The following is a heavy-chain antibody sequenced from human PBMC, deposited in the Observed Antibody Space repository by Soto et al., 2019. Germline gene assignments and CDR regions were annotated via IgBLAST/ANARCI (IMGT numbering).Heavy chain of an antibody. CDR2: INHSGST. J-gene: IGHJ6*02. V-gene: IGHV4-34*01. D-gene: IGHD2-15*01. CDR3: ASLGCSGGSCPRDYYYGMDV. Sequence: PSETLSLTCAVYGGSFSGYYWSWIRQPPGKGLEWIGEINHSGSTNYNPSLKSRVTISVDTSKNQSSLKLSSVTAADTAVYYCASLGCSGGSCPRDYYYGMDVWGQGTTVTVSS. CDR1: GGSFSGYY.